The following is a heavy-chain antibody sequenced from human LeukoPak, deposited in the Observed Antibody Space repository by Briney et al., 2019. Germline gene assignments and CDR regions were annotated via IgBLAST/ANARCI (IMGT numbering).Heavy chain of an antibody. CDR1: GGSFSGYY. V-gene: IGHV4-34*01. D-gene: IGHD2-15*01. CDR3: ARDLVENSRGHDF. CDR2: ITHSGST. J-gene: IGHJ4*02. Sequence: IPSETLSLTCAVYGGSFSGYYWNWIRQPPGKGLECIGEITHSGSTNYNPSLKSRVTISVDTSKNHFSLNLSSVTAADTAVYYCARDLVENSRGHDFWGQGILVIVSS.